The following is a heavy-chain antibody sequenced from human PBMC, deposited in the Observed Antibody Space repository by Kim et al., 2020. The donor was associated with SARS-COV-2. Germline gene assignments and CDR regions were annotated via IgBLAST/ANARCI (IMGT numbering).Heavy chain of an antibody. CDR3: ARGGLVAGEYDYVWDTTPPGASGNWFDP. Sequence: GGSLRLSCAASGFTFSSYSMNWVRQAPGKGLEWVSSISSSSSYIYYADSVKGRFTISRDNAKNSLYLQMNSLRAEDTAVYYCARGGLVAGEYDYVWDTTPPGASGNWFDPWGQGTLVTVSS. D-gene: IGHD3-16*01. CDR2: ISSSSSYI. V-gene: IGHV3-21*01. CDR1: GFTFSSYS. J-gene: IGHJ5*02.